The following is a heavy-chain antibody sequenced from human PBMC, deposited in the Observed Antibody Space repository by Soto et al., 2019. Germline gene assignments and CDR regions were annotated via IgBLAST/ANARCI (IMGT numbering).Heavy chain of an antibody. CDR2: ISAYNGNT. CDR1: GYTFTSYG. D-gene: IGHD3-10*01. Sequence: ASVKVSCKASGYTFTSYGINWVRQAPGQGLEWMGWISAYNGNTNYAQKLQGRVTMTTDTSTSTAYMELRSLRSDDTAVYYCARDRYYGSGTYYYYYGMDVWGQGTTVTVS. V-gene: IGHV1-18*01. CDR3: ARDRYYGSGTYYYYYGMDV. J-gene: IGHJ6*02.